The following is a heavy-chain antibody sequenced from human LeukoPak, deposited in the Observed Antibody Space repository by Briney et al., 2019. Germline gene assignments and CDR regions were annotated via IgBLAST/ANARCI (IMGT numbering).Heavy chain of an antibody. CDR3: AREYDYVWGSYRYHYYYYGMDV. V-gene: IGHV3-30-3*01. D-gene: IGHD3-16*02. Sequence: PGRSLGLSCAASGFTFSSYAMHWVRQAPGKGLEWVAVISYDGSNKYYADSVKGRFTISRDNSKNTLYLQMNSLRAEDTAVYYCAREYDYVWGSYRYHYYYYGMDVWGQGTTVTVSS. CDR2: ISYDGSNK. CDR1: GFTFSSYA. J-gene: IGHJ6*02.